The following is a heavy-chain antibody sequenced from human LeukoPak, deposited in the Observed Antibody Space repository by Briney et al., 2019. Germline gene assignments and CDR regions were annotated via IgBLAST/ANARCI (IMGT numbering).Heavy chain of an antibody. V-gene: IGHV1-46*01. J-gene: IGHJ4*02. D-gene: IGHD6-13*01. Sequence: ASVKVSCKASGYTFTSYYMHWVRQAPGQRLEWMGIINPSGGITSYAQKFQGRVTMTRDTSTSTVYMELSSLRSEDTAVYYCARDPGGAWAVAAAGIDYWGQGTLVTVSS. CDR1: GYTFTSYY. CDR2: INPSGGIT. CDR3: ARDPGGAWAVAAAGIDY.